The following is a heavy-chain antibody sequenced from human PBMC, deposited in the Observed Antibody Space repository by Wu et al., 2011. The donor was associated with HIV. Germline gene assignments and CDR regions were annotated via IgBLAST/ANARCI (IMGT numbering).Heavy chain of an antibody. CDR1: GYTFTDYY. J-gene: IGHJ6*03. D-gene: IGHD3-16*01. CDR3: ARVTPSFHDYYYYMDV. Sequence: QVQLVQSGAEVKKPGASVKVSCKASGYTFTDYYMHWVRQAPGQGLEWMGWINPNSGGTNYAQKFQGRVTMTRDTSVSTAYMELSRLRSDDTAVYYCARVTPSFHDYYYYMDVWGKGTTVTVSS. CDR2: INPNSGGT. V-gene: IGHV1-2*02.